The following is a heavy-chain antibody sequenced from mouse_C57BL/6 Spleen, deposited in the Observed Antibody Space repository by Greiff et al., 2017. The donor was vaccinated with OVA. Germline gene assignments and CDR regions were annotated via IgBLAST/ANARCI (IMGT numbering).Heavy chain of an antibody. D-gene: IGHD2-4*01. CDR3: ARMIYYDYERFAY. J-gene: IGHJ3*01. V-gene: IGHV2-2*01. CDR1: GFSFTSYG. CDR2: IWSGGST. Sequence: VKLVESGPGLVQPSQSLSITCTVSGFSFTSYGVHWVRQSPGKGLEWLGVIWSGGSTDYNAAFISRLSISKDNSNSQVFFKMNSLPADDTAIYYCARMIYYDYERFAYWGQGTLVTVSA.